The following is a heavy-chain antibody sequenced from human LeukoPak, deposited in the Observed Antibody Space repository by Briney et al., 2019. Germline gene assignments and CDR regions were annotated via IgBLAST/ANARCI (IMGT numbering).Heavy chain of an antibody. J-gene: IGHJ6*03. D-gene: IGHD5-12*01. CDR1: GFTFSSYE. V-gene: IGHV3-48*03. CDR2: MSSIGSTI. Sequence: GGSLRLSCAASGFTFSSYEMNWVRQAPGKGLEGVSYMSSIGSTIYYADSVKGRFTISRDNAKNSLYLQMNSLRAEDTAVYYCARDRAGYSGYDRYYYYMDVWGKGTTVTVSS. CDR3: ARDRAGYSGYDRYYYYMDV.